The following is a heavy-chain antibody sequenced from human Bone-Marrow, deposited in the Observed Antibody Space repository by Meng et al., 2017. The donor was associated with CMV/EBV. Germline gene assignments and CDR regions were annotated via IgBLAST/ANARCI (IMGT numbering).Heavy chain of an antibody. Sequence: GESLKISCAASGFTFSSYGMHWVRQAPGKGLEWVSAISGSGGSTYYADSVKGRFTISRDNSKNTLYLQMNSLRAEDTAVYYCAKDRQDTGVVVITDDAFDIWGQGTMVTVSS. D-gene: IGHD3-22*01. CDR2: ISGSGGST. CDR3: AKDRQDTGVVVITDDAFDI. V-gene: IGHV3-23*01. CDR1: GFTFSSYG. J-gene: IGHJ3*02.